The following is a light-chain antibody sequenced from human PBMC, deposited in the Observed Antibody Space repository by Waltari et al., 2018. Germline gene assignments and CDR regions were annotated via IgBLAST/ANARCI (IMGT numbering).Light chain of an antibody. CDR1: QSVSSN. Sequence: EIVMTQSPATLSVSPGERATLSCRASQSVSSNLAWYQQKPGQAPRLLIYGASTRATGIPARFSGSGSGTEVTLTISSLQSGDFAVYYCQHYNNWPPLTFGGGTKVEIK. CDR2: GAS. CDR3: QHYNNWPPLT. J-gene: IGKJ4*01. V-gene: IGKV3-15*01.